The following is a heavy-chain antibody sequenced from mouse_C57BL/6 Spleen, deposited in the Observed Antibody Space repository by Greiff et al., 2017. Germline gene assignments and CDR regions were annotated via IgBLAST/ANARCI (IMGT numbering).Heavy chain of an antibody. CDR3: ARDSSGYGGYFDV. Sequence: VQLQQPGAELVKPGASVKLSCKASGYTFTSYWMHWVKQRPGQGLEWIGMIHPNSGSTNYNEKFKSKATLTVDKSSSTAYMQLSSLTSEDSAVYYCARDSSGYGGYFDVWGTGTTVTVSS. CDR1: GYTFTSYW. J-gene: IGHJ1*03. CDR2: IHPNSGST. D-gene: IGHD3-2*02. V-gene: IGHV1-64*01.